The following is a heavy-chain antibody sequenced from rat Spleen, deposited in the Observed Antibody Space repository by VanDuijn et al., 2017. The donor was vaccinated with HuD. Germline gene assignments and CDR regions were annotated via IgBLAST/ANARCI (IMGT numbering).Heavy chain of an antibody. Sequence: EVQLVESGGGLVQPGRSLKLSCAASGFTFSNYDMAWVRQAPGKGLEWVASITNTGGSTYYPDSVKGRFTISRDNAKSTLYLQMNSLRSEDTATYYCTRGGRLFDYWGQGVMVTVSS. CDR1: GFTFSNYD. J-gene: IGHJ2*01. CDR3: TRGGRLFDY. V-gene: IGHV5-31*01. CDR2: ITNTGGST.